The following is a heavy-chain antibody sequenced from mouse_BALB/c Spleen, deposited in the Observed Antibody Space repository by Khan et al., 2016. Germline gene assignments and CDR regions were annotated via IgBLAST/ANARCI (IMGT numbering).Heavy chain of an antibody. CDR3: ARWDAGFDY. J-gene: IGHJ2*01. CDR2: ISYSGST. Sequence: EVQLQESGPGLVKPSQSLSLTCTVTGYSITSDYAWNWIRQFPGNKLEWMGYISYSGSTSYNPSLKSRISITRDTSKNQFFLQLNSVTTEDTATXYCARWDAGFDYWGQGTTLTVSS. CDR1: GYSITSDYA. D-gene: IGHD4-1*01. V-gene: IGHV3-2*02.